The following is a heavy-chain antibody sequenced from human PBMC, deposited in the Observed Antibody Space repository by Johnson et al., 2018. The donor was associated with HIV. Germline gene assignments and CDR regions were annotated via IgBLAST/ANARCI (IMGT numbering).Heavy chain of an antibody. D-gene: IGHD5-24*01. CDR1: GFSFSSYG. V-gene: IGHV3-64*01. J-gene: IGHJ3*02. CDR2: ISSNGGIT. Sequence: VQLVESGGGLVQPGGSLRLSCAASGFSFSSYGIHWVRQAPGKGLEYVSSISSNGGITYYANSVKGRFTISRDNSKNTLFLQLGSLRAEDMAVYYCARVGDGNNKNAFDIWCQGTMVTVSS. CDR3: ARVGDGNNKNAFDI.